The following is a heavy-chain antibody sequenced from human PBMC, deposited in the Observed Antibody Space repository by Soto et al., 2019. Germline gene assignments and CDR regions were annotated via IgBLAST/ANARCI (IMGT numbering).Heavy chain of an antibody. Sequence: QVQLQESGPGLVKPSETLSLTCTVSGGSISSYFWSWIRQPPGKGLEWIGYIYSSGHTNYNPSLKRRDTISVDTSKNPFSPNLSSVTTADTAVYDCARASTWGPGYYFGYWGQGTLVTVSS. CDR3: ARASTWGPGYYFGY. V-gene: IGHV4-59*01. CDR2: IYSSGHT. J-gene: IGHJ4*02. D-gene: IGHD7-27*01. CDR1: GGSISSYF.